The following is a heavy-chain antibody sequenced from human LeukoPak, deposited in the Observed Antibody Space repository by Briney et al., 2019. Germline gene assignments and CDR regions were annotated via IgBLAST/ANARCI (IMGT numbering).Heavy chain of an antibody. V-gene: IGHV3-7*01. CDR3: ARSSGYYWNAFDI. Sequence: GGSLRLSCAASGFNFNAFWMNWVRQAPGKGLEWVANIKQDESETNYVDSVTGRFTISRDNANNLLYLQMTNLRAEDTAVYYCARSSGYYWNAFDIWGQGTMVTVSS. CDR1: GFNFNAFW. J-gene: IGHJ3*02. CDR2: IKQDESET. D-gene: IGHD3-3*01.